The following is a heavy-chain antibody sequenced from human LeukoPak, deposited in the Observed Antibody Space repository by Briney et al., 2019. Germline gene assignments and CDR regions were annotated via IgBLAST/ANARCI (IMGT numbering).Heavy chain of an antibody. Sequence: SETLSLTCTVSGDSINNYNWSWSRQSPGQGLEWLGYIYYTGSADYNPSLKTRVTISVDTSKHQVSLRLSSVTAADTAVYYCARSGGKYQGLAFDYWGQGALVTVSS. D-gene: IGHD2-2*01. CDR2: IYYTGSA. CDR3: ARSGGKYQGLAFDY. CDR1: GDSINNYN. J-gene: IGHJ4*02. V-gene: IGHV4-59*13.